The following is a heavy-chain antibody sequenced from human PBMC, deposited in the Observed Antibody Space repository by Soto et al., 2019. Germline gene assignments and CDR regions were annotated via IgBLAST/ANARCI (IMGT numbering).Heavy chain of an antibody. CDR3: ARRRGGSYYYYDYGRDV. D-gene: IGHD1-26*01. CDR2: IYYSGST. Sequence: QLQLQESGPGLVKPSETLSLTCTVSGGSISSSSYYWVWIRQPPGKGLEWIGSIYYSGSTYYNPALKSRVPISVDTSKNPFSLKLSSVAAAATAVYSRARRRGGSYYYYDYGRDVWGQGTTVTVSS. J-gene: IGHJ6*02. CDR1: GGSISSSSYY. V-gene: IGHV4-39*01.